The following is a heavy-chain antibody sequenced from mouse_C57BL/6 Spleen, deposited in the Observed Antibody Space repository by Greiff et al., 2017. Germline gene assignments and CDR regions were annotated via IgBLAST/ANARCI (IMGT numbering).Heavy chain of an antibody. D-gene: IGHD3-2*02. Sequence: EVQLVESGGGLVKPGGSLKLSCAASGFTFSDYGMPWVRQAPEKGLEWVAYISSGSSTIYYADTVKGRFTISRDNAKNTLFLQMTSLRSEDTAMYYCARSQTAQATAWFAYWGQGTLVTVSA. CDR1: GFTFSDYG. CDR2: ISSGSSTI. J-gene: IGHJ3*01. CDR3: ARSQTAQATAWFAY. V-gene: IGHV5-17*01.